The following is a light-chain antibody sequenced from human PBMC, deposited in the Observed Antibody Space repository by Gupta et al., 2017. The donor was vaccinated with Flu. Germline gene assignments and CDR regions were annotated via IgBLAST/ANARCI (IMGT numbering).Light chain of an antibody. V-gene: IGLV2-14*01. CDR1: SSDVGGYNY. J-gene: IGLJ2*01. CDR3: CSYTSSTTLV. CDR2: ETT. Sequence: QSALTQPASVSGSPGPSITISCTGTSSDVGGYNYVSWYQQHPGKAPKLIIYETTYRPSGVSGRFSGSKSGNSASLTISGLQTEDEGDYFCCSYTSSTTLVFGGGTKLTV.